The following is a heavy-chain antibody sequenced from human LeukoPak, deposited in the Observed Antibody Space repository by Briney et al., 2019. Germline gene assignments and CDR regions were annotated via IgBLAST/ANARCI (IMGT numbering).Heavy chain of an antibody. CDR2: ISSSGSTI. CDR3: ASNNRIAVAGTLDY. Sequence: PGRSLRLSCAASGFTFSSYAMNWVRQAPGKGLEWVSYISSSGSTIYYADSVKGRFTISRDNAKNSLYLQMNSLRAEDTAVYYCASNNRIAVAGTLDYWGQGTLVTVSS. V-gene: IGHV3-48*03. CDR1: GFTFSSYA. J-gene: IGHJ4*02. D-gene: IGHD6-19*01.